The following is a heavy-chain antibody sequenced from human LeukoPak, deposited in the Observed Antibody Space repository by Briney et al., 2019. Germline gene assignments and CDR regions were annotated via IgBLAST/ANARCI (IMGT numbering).Heavy chain of an antibody. CDR1: GGSISSSSYY. V-gene: IGHV4-39*07. CDR3: ASLRVPGDFDY. Sequence: SETLSLTCTVSGGSISSSSYYWGWIRQPPGKGLEWIGNIYHSGNTYYNSSLKSRDTISVDTSKNQFSLRLTSVTAADTAVYYCASLRVPGDFDYWSQGTLVTVSS. CDR2: IYHSGNT. J-gene: IGHJ4*02. D-gene: IGHD3-16*01.